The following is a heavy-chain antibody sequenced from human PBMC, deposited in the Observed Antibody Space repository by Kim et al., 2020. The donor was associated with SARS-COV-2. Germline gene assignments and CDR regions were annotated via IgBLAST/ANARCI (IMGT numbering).Heavy chain of an antibody. CDR3: ARDQNRRDGYNYVYYYYGMDV. Sequence: GGSLRLSCAASGFTFSSYSMNWVRQAPGKGLEWVSSISSSSSYIYYADSVKGRFTISRDNAKNSLYLQMNSLRAEDTAVYYCARDQNRRDGYNYVYYYYGMDVWGQGTTVTVSS. CDR2: ISSSSSYI. CDR1: GFTFSSYS. J-gene: IGHJ6*02. V-gene: IGHV3-21*01. D-gene: IGHD5-12*01.